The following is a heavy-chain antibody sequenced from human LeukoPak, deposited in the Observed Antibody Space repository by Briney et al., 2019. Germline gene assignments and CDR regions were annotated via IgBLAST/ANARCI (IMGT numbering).Heavy chain of an antibody. J-gene: IGHJ1*01. CDR1: GYTFTGYY. CDR2: INPNSGGT. CDR3: GRGDYGGNSVEYFQH. D-gene: IGHD4-23*01. Sequence: VASVKVSCKASGYTFTGYYMHWVRQAPGQGLEWMGWINPNSGGTNYAQKFQGRVTMTRDTSISTAYMELSRLRSDDTAVYYCGRGDYGGNSVEYFQHWGQGTLVTVSS. V-gene: IGHV1-2*02.